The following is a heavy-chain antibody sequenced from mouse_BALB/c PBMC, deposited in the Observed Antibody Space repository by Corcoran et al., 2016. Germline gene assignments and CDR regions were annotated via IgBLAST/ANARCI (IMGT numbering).Heavy chain of an antibody. CDR3: AREPRAMDY. CDR1: GYTFTNYV. V-gene: IGHV9-3-1*01. CDR2: INTYTGEP. J-gene: IGHJ4*01. Sequence: QIQLVQSGPELKKPGETVKISCKASGYTFTNYVMNWVKQAPGKGLKWMGWINTYTGEPTYADDFKGRFAFSLETSASTAYLQINNLTSEDTATYFCAREPRAMDYWGQGTSVTVSS.